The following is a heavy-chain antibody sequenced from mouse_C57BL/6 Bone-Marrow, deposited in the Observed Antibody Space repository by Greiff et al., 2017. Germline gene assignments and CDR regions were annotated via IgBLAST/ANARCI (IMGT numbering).Heavy chain of an antibody. CDR2: IYPGDGDT. Sequence: VQLQESGPELVKPGASVKISCKASGYAFSSSWLNWVKQRPGKGLEWIGRIYPGDGDTNYNGKFKGKATLTADKSSSTAYMQLSRLTSEDSAVYFCARGGLLRAMDYWGQGTSVTVSS. J-gene: IGHJ4*01. CDR1: GYAFSSSW. CDR3: ARGGLLRAMDY. D-gene: IGHD1-1*01. V-gene: IGHV1-82*01.